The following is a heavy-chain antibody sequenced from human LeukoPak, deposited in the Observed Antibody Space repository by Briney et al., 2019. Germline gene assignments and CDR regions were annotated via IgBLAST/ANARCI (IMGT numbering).Heavy chain of an antibody. CDR3: VRGASEIGTYNILTGYYYDYFDS. J-gene: IGHJ4*02. D-gene: IGHD3-9*01. CDR1: GYRFSSYW. Sequence: GESLKISCKASGYRFSSYWIGWXRQTAGKGLEXMXXXXXXXXDTKYSPSFQGQVTISVDESITIAYLQWSSLKASDTAVYYCVRGASEIGTYNILTGYYYDYFDSWGQGTLVTVSS. CDR2: XXXXXXDT. V-gene: IGHV5-51*01.